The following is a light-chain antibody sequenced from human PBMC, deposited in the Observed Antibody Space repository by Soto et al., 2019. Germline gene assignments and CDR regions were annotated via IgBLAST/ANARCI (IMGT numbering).Light chain of an antibody. J-gene: IGLJ1*01. CDR2: NVS. Sequence: QSALTQPASVSGSPGQSITISCTGTSSDVGGHNCVSWYQQHPGKAPKLMIYNVSKRPSEISDRFSGSKSGNTASLTISGLQAEDEADYYCNSYTSSFTYVFGTGTKLTVL. V-gene: IGLV2-14*01. CDR1: SSDVGGHNC. CDR3: NSYTSSFTYV.